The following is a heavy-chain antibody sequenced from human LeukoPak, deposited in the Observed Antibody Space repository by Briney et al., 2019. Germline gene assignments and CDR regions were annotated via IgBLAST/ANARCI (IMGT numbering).Heavy chain of an antibody. J-gene: IGHJ3*02. D-gene: IGHD6-6*01. V-gene: IGHV3-30*02. CDR2: IRYDGSNK. CDR3: AKSKWKQLALTGRAFDI. CDR1: GFTFSNAW. Sequence: AGGSLRLSCAASGFTFSNAWMSWVRQAPGKGLEWVAFIRYDGSNKYYADSVKGRFTISRDNSKNTLYLQMNSLRAEDTAVYYCAKSKWKQLALTGRAFDIWGQGTMVTVSS.